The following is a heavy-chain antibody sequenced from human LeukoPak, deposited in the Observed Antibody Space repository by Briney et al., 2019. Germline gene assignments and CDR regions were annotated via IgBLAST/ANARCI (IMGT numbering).Heavy chain of an antibody. CDR2: IYPGDSQT. V-gene: IGHV5-51*01. CDR3: ARSVDNWNDHEAFFDY. Sequence: GESLKISCKGSEYIFTNDWIAWVRQMPGKGLEWMGMIYPGDSQTRYSPSFQGQVTMSADKSISTAYLQWSSLKASDTAMYYCARSVDNWNDHEAFFDYWGQGTLVTVSS. D-gene: IGHD1-20*01. CDR1: EYIFTNDW. J-gene: IGHJ4*02.